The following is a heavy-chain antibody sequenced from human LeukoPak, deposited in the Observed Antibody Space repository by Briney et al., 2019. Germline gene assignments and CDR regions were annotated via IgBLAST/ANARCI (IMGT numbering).Heavy chain of an antibody. V-gene: IGHV3-23*01. J-gene: IGHJ4*02. CDR1: GFTFSDYY. Sequence: GGSLRLSCAASGFTFSDYYMSWIRQAPGKGLEWVSAISGSGGSTYYADSVKGRFTISRDNSKNTLYLQMNSLRAEDTAVYYCAHCSSTSCYYFDYWGQGTLVTVSS. CDR3: AHCSSTSCYYFDY. D-gene: IGHD2-2*01. CDR2: ISGSGGST.